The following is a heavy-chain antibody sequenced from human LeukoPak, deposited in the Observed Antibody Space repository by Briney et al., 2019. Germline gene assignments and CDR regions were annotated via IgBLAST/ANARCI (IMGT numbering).Heavy chain of an antibody. Sequence: PGRSLRLSCAASGFTFSNYGMQWVRQAPGKGLEWVANIKQDGSEKYYVDSAKGRFTISRDNAKNSLYLQMNGLRAEDTAVYYCATDLGSSRPNFWGQGTLVTVSS. V-gene: IGHV3-7*01. CDR2: IKQDGSEK. J-gene: IGHJ4*02. CDR3: ATDLGSSRPNF. CDR1: GFTFSNYG. D-gene: IGHD6-13*01.